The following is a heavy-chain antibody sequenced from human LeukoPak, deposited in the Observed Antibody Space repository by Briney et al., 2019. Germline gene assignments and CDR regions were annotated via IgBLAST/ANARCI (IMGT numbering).Heavy chain of an antibody. CDR1: RGSITPHY. Sequence: SETLSLTCTVSRGSITPHYWSWIRQPAGKGLDWIGRISPTGSTNYTPSLNSRVTMSVDTSKNQLSLKLSSVTAADTAVYYCAREVEMATQFDYWGQGTLVTVSS. J-gene: IGHJ4*02. V-gene: IGHV4-4*07. CDR3: AREVEMATQFDY. CDR2: ISPTGST. D-gene: IGHD5-24*01.